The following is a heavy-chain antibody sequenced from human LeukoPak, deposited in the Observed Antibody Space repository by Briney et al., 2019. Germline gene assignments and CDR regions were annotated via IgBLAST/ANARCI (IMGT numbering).Heavy chain of an antibody. CDR1: GGSFSGYY. CDR3: ARGGGSSSSIDY. CDR2: INHSGST. V-gene: IGHV4-34*01. J-gene: IGHJ4*02. D-gene: IGHD6-6*01. Sequence: SETLSLTCAVYGGSFSGYYWSWIRQPPGKGLEWIGEINHSGSTNYNPSLKSRVTISVDTSKNQFSLKLSSVTAADTAVYYCARGGGSSSSIDYWGRGTLVTVSS.